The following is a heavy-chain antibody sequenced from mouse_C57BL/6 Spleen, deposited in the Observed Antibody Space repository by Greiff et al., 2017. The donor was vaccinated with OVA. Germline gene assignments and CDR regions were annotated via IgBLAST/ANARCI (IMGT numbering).Heavy chain of an antibody. CDR2: ISSGGSYT. V-gene: IGHV5-6*01. CDR3: ARQPRSTNWDGGYFDV. J-gene: IGHJ1*03. Sequence: EVQLMESGGDLVKPGGSLKLSCAASGFTFSSYGMSWVRQTPDKRLEWVATISSGGSYTYYPDSVKGRFTISRDNAKNTLYLQMSSLKSEDTAMYYCARQPRSTNWDGGYFDVWGTGTTVTVSS. CDR1: GFTFSSYG. D-gene: IGHD4-1*02.